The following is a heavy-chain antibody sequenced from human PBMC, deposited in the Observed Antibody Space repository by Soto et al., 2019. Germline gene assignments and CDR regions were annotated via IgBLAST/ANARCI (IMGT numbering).Heavy chain of an antibody. CDR3: ARDMTP. J-gene: IGHJ5*02. V-gene: IGHV4-31*03. Sequence: PSEALCVTCTFSGGCISIGGYYWSWIRQHPGKGLEWIGYLYYSGSTYYNPSLKSRVTISVETSKNQFSLKLSSVTAADTAVYYCARDMTPWGQGTMVTVSS. CDR2: LYYSGST. CDR1: GGCISIGGYY.